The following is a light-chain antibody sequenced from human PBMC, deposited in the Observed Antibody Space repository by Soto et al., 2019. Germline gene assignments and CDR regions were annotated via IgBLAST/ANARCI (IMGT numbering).Light chain of an antibody. CDR2: EVS. J-gene: IGLJ2*01. Sequence: QSALTQPASVSGSPGQSITLSCTGTSGDIGGYNYVSWYQHHPNRAPKLVISEVSHRPSGISHRFSGSKSGTTASLTISGLQAEDEADYYCSSFTNSSTLVVFGGGTRSPS. CDR1: SGDIGGYNY. CDR3: SSFTNSSTLVV. V-gene: IGLV2-14*01.